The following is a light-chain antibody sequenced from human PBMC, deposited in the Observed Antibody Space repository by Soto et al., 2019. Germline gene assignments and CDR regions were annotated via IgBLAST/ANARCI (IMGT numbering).Light chain of an antibody. CDR1: ATIGTY. V-gene: IGKV3-11*01. CDR3: QQRSSWLT. J-gene: IGKJ4*01. CDR2: DAS. Sequence: LTQSPDTLSLSPGDRATLSCRASATIGTYLAWYQQKPGQPPRLLITDASNRVTGTPDRFSGVGSGTDVSLTIRNVQPNHIPVYFCQQRSSWLTFGGWTTVEV.